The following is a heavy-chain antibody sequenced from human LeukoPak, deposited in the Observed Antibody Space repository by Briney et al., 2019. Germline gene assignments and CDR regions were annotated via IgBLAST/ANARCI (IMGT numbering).Heavy chain of an antibody. J-gene: IGHJ5*02. CDR3: ARVFVFDWSIDP. V-gene: IGHV1-69*01. D-gene: IGHD3-9*01. CDR1: GGTFSSYA. Sequence: GASVRVSCKASGGTFSSYAISWVRQAPGQGLEWMGGIIPIFGTANYAQKFQGRVTITADESTSTAYMELSSLRSEDTAVYYCARVFVFDWSIDPWGQGTLVTVSS. CDR2: IIPIFGTA.